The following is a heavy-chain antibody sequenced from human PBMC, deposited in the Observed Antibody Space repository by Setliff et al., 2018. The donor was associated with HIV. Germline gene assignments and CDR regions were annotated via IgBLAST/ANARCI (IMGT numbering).Heavy chain of an antibody. Sequence: PSETLSLTCGIYGGSFSDYYWSWIRQPPGKGLEWIGEIDHRGRPKYNPSLNSRVTMSVEKSRNQFSLKVSSVTAADTAVDYCSSVSITYWYSIPRDYYYYMDDWGEGTTVTVSS. CDR2: IDHRGRP. CDR1: GGSFSDYY. V-gene: IGHV4-34*01. CDR3: SSVSITYWYSIPRDYYYYMDD. J-gene: IGHJ6*03. D-gene: IGHD2-8*02.